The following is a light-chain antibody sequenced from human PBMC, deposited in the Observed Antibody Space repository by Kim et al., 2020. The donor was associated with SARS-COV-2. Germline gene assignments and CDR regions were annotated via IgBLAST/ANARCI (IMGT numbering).Light chain of an antibody. J-gene: IGLJ3*02. V-gene: IGLV2-23*02. CDR2: EVA. CDR3: CSYAGSNAFGV. CDR1: NSDVGRYNL. Sequence: QSITISCTGSNSDVGRYNLVSWYQQPPGKAPKLVIYEVAKRPSGVSNRFSGSKSGNTASPTISGLQAEDEGDYYCCSYAGSNAFGVFGGGTQLTVL.